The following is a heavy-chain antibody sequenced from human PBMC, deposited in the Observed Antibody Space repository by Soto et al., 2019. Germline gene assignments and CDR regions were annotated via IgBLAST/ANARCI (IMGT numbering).Heavy chain of an antibody. V-gene: IGHV1-2*02. CDR3: ARGPNDSSSPHYYYYYGMDV. J-gene: IGHJ6*02. D-gene: IGHD6-6*01. Sequence: ASVKVSCKAPGYTFTGYYMHWVRQAPGQGLEWMGWINPNSGGTNYAQKFQGRVTMTRDTSISTAYMELSRLRSDDTAVYYCARGPNDSSSPHYYYYYGMDVWGQGTTVTVSS. CDR1: GYTFTGYY. CDR2: INPNSGGT.